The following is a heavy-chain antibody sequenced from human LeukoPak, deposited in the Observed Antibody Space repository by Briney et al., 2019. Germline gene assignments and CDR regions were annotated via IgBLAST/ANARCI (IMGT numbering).Heavy chain of an antibody. V-gene: IGHV3-30-3*01. CDR2: ISYDAYNK. CDR1: GFTFSNYA. D-gene: IGHD3-9*01. Sequence: GRSERLSCATSGFTFSNYAMHWVRQAPGKGLEWVAIISYDAYNKYYAESVKSRFTISRDNSKNTLHLVMNSLRAEDTAVYYCARDGRTRYCDWLFDFWGQGTLV. CDR3: ARDGRTRYCDWLFDF. J-gene: IGHJ4*02.